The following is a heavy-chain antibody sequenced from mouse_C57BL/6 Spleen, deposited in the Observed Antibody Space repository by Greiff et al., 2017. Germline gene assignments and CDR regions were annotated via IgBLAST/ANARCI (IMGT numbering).Heavy chain of an antibody. D-gene: IGHD5-1-1*01. J-gene: IGHJ2*01. CDR3: ARSGYRYYFDD. V-gene: IGHV1-69*01. CDR1: GYTFTSYW. Sequence: QVQLKQPGAELVMPGASVKLSCKASGYTFTSYWMHWVKQRPGQGLEWIGEIDPSDSYTNYNQKFKGKSTLTVDKSSSTAYMQLSSLTSEDSAVYYCARSGYRYYFDDWGQGTTLTVSS. CDR2: IDPSDSYT.